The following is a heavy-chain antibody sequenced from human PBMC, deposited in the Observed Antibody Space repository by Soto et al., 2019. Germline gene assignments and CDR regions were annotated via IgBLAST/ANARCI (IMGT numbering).Heavy chain of an antibody. V-gene: IGHV3-33*01. CDR3: ARTYCSGGSCYAGVFDV. CDR2: IWYDGSSK. J-gene: IGHJ4*02. CDR1: GFTFSSYG. Sequence: PGGALRLSCAASGFTFSSYGMHWVRQAPGKGLEWVAVIWYDGSSKYYADSVKGRFTISRDNSKNTLYLQMNSLRAEDTAVYYCARTYCSGGSCYAGVFDVWGQGSLDTGSS. D-gene: IGHD2-15*01.